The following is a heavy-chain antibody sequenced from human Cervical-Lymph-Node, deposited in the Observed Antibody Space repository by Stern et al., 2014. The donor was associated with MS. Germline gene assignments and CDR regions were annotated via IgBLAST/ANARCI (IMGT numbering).Heavy chain of an antibody. CDR3: ARRAYGDFSFDY. V-gene: IGHV3-11*01. CDR2: ISSTGGTI. J-gene: IGHJ4*02. CDR1: GFTFSDYY. Sequence: VQLAQSGGGLVEPGGSLRLSCAATGFTFSDYYTSWIRPAPGTGLERGSYISSTGGTISYGDAVKGRFTVSRDNAKNSLYLQMSSLRAEDTAVYYCARRAYGDFSFDYWGQGTLLTVSS. D-gene: IGHD4-17*01.